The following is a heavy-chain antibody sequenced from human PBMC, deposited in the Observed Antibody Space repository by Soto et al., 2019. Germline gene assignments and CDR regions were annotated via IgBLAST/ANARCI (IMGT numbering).Heavy chain of an antibody. Sequence: QVQLVQSGAEVKKPGSSVKVSCKASGGTFSSYTISWVRQAPGQGLKWMGRIIPILGIANYAQKFQGRVTITADKSTSTAYMELSSLRSEDTAVYYCARGYSGYDLRGEFFDYWGQGTLVTVSS. CDR1: GGTFSSYT. CDR3: ARGYSGYDLRGEFFDY. CDR2: IIPILGIA. D-gene: IGHD5-12*01. V-gene: IGHV1-69*02. J-gene: IGHJ4*02.